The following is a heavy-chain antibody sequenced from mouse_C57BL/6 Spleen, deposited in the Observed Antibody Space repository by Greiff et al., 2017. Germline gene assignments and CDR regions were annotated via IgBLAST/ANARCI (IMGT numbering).Heavy chain of an antibody. D-gene: IGHD4-1*01. CDR1: GFTFSDFY. V-gene: IGHV7-1*01. J-gene: IGHJ1*03. Sequence: EVKLVESGGGLVQSGRSLRLSCATSGFTFSDFYMEWVRQAPGKGLEWIAASRNKANDYTTEYSASVKGRFIVSRDTSQSILYLQMNALRAEDTAIYYCARGLGYFDVWGTGTTVTVSS. CDR2: SRNKANDYTT. CDR3: ARGLGYFDV.